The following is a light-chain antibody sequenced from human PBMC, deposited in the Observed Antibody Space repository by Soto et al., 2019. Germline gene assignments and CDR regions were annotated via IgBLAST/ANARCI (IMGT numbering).Light chain of an antibody. CDR3: QQYVHWPPGT. CDR1: QSVSSS. V-gene: IGKV3-15*01. CDR2: DTS. J-gene: IGKJ1*01. Sequence: EIVMTRSPATLSVSPGERVTLSCRASQSVSSSLARYQQRPGQAPRLLIYDTSTRAPGIAARFSGSGSGTEFTLTISSLQSEDVAVYYCQQYVHWPPGTFGQGTKGDIK.